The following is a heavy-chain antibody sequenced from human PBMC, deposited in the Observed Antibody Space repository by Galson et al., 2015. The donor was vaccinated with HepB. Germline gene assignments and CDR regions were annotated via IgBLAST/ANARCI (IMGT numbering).Heavy chain of an antibody. CDR2: ISYDGSNK. CDR3: AKAQYRYYYYYMDV. J-gene: IGHJ6*03. D-gene: IGHD6-6*01. V-gene: IGHV3-30*18. Sequence: SLRLSCAASGFTFSSYGMHWVRQAPGKGLEWVAVISYDGSNKYYADSVKGRFTISRDNSKNTLYLQMNSLRAEDTAVYYCAKAQYRYYYYYMDVWGKGTTVTVSS. CDR1: GFTFSSYG.